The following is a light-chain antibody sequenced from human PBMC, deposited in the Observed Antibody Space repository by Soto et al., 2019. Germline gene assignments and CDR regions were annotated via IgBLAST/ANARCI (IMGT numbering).Light chain of an antibody. V-gene: IGLV1-47*01. CDR3: AAWDDSLSGVL. J-gene: IGLJ2*01. CDR2: RNN. CDR1: SSNIGSNY. Sequence: QPVLTQPPSASGAPGQRVTISCSGSSSNIGSNYVYWYQQLPGTAPKLLIYRNNQRRSGVPDRFSGSKSGTSVSLAISGLRSEDEGNYYCAAWDDSLSGVLFGGGTKLTVL.